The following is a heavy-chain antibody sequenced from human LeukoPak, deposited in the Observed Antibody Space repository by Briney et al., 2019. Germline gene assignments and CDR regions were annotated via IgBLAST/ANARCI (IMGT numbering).Heavy chain of an antibody. CDR3: ARYGSGKYSLFGY. J-gene: IGHJ4*02. D-gene: IGHD3-10*01. Sequence: GGSLRLSCAASGFTFSSYWMSWVRQAPGKGLEWVANIKQDGSEEYYVDSVKGRFTISRDNAKNSLYLQMNSLRAEDTAVYYCARYGSGKYSLFGYWGQGTLVTVSS. V-gene: IGHV3-7*01. CDR2: IKQDGSEE. CDR1: GFTFSSYW.